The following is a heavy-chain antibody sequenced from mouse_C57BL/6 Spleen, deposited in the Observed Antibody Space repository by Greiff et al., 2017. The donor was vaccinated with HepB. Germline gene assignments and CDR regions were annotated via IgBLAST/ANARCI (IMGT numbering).Heavy chain of an antibody. CDR3: TIYYGSSWFAY. D-gene: IGHD1-1*01. Sequence: EVQGVESGGGLVQPGGSMKLSCVASGFTFSNYWMNWVRQSPEKGLEWVAQIRLKSDNYATHYAESVKGRFTISRDDSKSSVYLQMNNLRAEDTGIYYCTIYYGSSWFAYWGQGTLVTVSA. CDR1: GFTFSNYW. V-gene: IGHV6-3*01. J-gene: IGHJ3*01. CDR2: IRLKSDNYAT.